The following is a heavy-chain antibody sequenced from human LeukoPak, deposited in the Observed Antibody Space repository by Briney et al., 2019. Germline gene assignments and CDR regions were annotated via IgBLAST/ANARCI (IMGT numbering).Heavy chain of an antibody. D-gene: IGHD3-9*01. CDR2: IYYSGST. J-gene: IGHJ6*02. Sequence: SETLSLTCTVSGGSMSGYFWSWIRQPPGKGLEWIGYIYYSGSTNYNPSLKSRVTISVDTSKNQFSLKLSSVTAADTAVYYCARVPYYDILTGYPYYGMDVWGQGTTVTVSS. V-gene: IGHV4-59*01. CDR1: GGSMSGYF. CDR3: ARVPYYDILTGYPYYGMDV.